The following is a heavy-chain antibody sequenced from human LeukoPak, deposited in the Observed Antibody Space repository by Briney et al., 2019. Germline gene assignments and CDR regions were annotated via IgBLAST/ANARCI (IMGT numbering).Heavy chain of an antibody. V-gene: IGHV4-39*01. CDR1: GGSISSSSYY. Sequence: SETLSLTCTVSGGSISSSSYYWGWIRQPPGKGLEWVGNIYYTGSIYYNPSLKGRLTLCVDTSKNQFSLKLRSVTAADTAVYYCATPDNSGYYYLYWGQGTLVTVSS. CDR3: ATPDNSGYYYLY. J-gene: IGHJ4*02. CDR2: IYYTGSI. D-gene: IGHD3-3*01.